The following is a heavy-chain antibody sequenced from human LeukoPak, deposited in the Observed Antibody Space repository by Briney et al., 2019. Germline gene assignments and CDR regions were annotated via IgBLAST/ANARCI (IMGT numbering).Heavy chain of an antibody. CDR1: GFTFSSYG. J-gene: IGHJ4*02. Sequence: GGSLRLSCAASGFTFSSYGMDWVRQAPGKGLEWVAAIWYDGSNKYYADSVKGRFTISRDNSKNTLYLQMNSLRAEDTAVYYCAKGYYDILTAYYADYWGQGTLVTVSS. D-gene: IGHD3-9*01. CDR3: AKGYYDILTAYYADY. CDR2: IWYDGSNK. V-gene: IGHV3-33*06.